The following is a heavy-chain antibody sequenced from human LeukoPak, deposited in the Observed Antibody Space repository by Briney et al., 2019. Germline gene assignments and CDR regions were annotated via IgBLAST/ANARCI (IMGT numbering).Heavy chain of an antibody. CDR3: ARQGVTGLRYFDWLPWD. CDR2: IYYSGST. CDR1: GGSISSYY. Sequence: SETLSLTCTVSGGSISSYYWSWIRQPPGKGLEWIGYIYYSGSTNYNPSLKSRVTISVDTSKNQFSLKLSSVTAADTAVYYCARQGVTGLRYFDWLPWDWGQGTLVTVSS. V-gene: IGHV4-59*08. D-gene: IGHD3-9*01. J-gene: IGHJ4*02.